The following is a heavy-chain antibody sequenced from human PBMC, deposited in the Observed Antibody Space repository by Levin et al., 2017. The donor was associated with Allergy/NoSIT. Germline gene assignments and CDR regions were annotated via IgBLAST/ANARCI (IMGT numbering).Heavy chain of an antibody. CDR1: GGSFSGYY. CDR3: ARGSPDPYCTGGVCYAEFDY. Sequence: SETLSLTCAVYGGSFSGYYWSWIRQPPGKGLEWIGEINHSGSTNYNPSLKSRVTISVDTSKNQFSLKLSSVTAADTAVYYCARGSPDPYCTGGVCYAEFDYWGQGTLVTVSS. J-gene: IGHJ4*02. CDR2: INHSGST. V-gene: IGHV4-34*01. D-gene: IGHD2-8*02.